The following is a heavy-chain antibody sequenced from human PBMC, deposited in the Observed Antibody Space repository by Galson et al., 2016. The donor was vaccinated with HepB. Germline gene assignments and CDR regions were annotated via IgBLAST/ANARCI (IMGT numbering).Heavy chain of an antibody. CDR3: AKPRGRAAAGRFSYYGMDV. Sequence: SLRLSCAGSGFTFSSYAVNWVRQAPGKGLEWVSGIGGSGGSTYYADSVKGRFTISRDNSKNTVYLQMNSLRADDTAVYYCAKPRGRAAAGRFSYYGMDVCGQGTTVTVSS. D-gene: IGHD6-13*01. V-gene: IGHV3-23*01. J-gene: IGHJ6*02. CDR1: GFTFSSYA. CDR2: IGGSGGST.